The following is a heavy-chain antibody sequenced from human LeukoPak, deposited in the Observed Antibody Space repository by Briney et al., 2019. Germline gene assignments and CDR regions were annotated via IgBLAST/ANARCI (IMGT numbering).Heavy chain of an antibody. V-gene: IGHV1-24*01. J-gene: IGHJ4*02. Sequence: ASVKVSCKVSGYSLTDLSMHWVRQAPGNGLEWMGGFDPEHREAIYPQKFQGRVSMTEDTSTDTAYMELSSLRSEDTAVYYCAAGGIYSLLDYWGQGTLVTVSS. CDR3: AAGGIYSLLDY. D-gene: IGHD1-26*01. CDR1: GYSLTDLS. CDR2: FDPEHREA.